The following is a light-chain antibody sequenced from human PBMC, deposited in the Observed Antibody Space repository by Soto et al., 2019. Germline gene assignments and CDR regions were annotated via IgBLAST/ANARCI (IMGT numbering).Light chain of an antibody. CDR2: GAS. J-gene: IGKJ2*02. V-gene: IGKV3-15*01. Sequence: DIVMTQSPAALSVSPGERATLSSRASQSVASSVAWYQQKPGQAPRFLMYGASTRAAGVPARFSGSGSGTEFSLTISSLQSEDFAVYYCQHYNTWPPGTFGQGTKLEIK. CDR3: QHYNTWPPGT. CDR1: QSVASS.